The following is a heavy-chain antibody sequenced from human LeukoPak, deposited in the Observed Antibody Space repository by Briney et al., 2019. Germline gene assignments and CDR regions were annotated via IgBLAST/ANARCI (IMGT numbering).Heavy chain of an antibody. V-gene: IGHV1-8*01. Sequence: GASVKVSCKASGYTFTSYDINWVRQATGQGLEWMGWMNPNSGNTGYAQKFQGRVTMTRNTSISTAYMELSSLRSEDTAVYYCARSRVMATTPLDYWGQGTLVTVSS. CDR3: ARSRVMATTPLDY. D-gene: IGHD5-12*01. CDR2: MNPNSGNT. CDR1: GYTFTSYD. J-gene: IGHJ4*02.